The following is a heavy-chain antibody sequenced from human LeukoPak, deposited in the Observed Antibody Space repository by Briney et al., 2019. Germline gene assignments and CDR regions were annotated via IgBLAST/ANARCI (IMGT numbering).Heavy chain of an antibody. J-gene: IGHJ3*01. CDR2: MFYSGST. CDR3: ARRNTVIADTMPLNAFDV. CDR1: GGSMRTPSHY. Sequence: SETLSLTCTVSGGSMRTPSHYWDWIRQPPGKGLEWLGSMFYSGSTYYNPSLRSRVTISGDTSTNQISLTLTSLTAADTAVYYCARRNTVIADTMPLNAFDVWGQGTMVTVSS. D-gene: IGHD2-2*01. V-gene: IGHV4-39*01.